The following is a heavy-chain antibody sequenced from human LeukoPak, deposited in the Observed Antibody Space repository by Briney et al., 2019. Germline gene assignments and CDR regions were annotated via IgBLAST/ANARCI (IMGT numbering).Heavy chain of an antibody. CDR2: ISKSSDRI. J-gene: IGHJ4*02. V-gene: IGHV3-48*04. CDR3: ARDLLNDEGSSYFFDQ. D-gene: IGHD2-2*01. Sequence: PGGSLRLSCAASGFTFSSYSMNWVRQAPGKGLEWVSYISKSSDRIYHADSVKGRFTISRDNAKNSLYLQMDSLRAEDTAVYYCARDLLNDEGSSYFFDQWGQGTLGTVSS. CDR1: GFTFSSYS.